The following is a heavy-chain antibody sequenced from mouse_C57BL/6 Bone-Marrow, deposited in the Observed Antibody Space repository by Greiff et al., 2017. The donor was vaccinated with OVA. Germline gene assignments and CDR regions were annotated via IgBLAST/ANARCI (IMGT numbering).Heavy chain of an antibody. D-gene: IGHD4-1*02. Sequence: QVQLQQSGAELVRPGTSVKVSCKASGYAFTNYLIEWVKQRPGQGLEWIGVINPGSGGTNYNEKFKGKATLTADKSSSTAYMQLSSLTSEDSAVYFCALNWWAMDYWGQGTSVTVSS. V-gene: IGHV1-54*01. CDR1: GYAFTNYL. J-gene: IGHJ4*01. CDR3: ALNWWAMDY. CDR2: INPGSGGT.